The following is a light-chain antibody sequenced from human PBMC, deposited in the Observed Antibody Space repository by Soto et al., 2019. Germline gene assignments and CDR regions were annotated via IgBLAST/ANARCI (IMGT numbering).Light chain of an antibody. V-gene: IGKV3-20*01. J-gene: IGKJ2*03. CDR1: QSVSTTY. CDR3: QQYGNSPPYS. CDR2: ATS. Sequence: EIVLTQSPGSLSLSPGEGATLSCRASQSVSTTYLAWYQLKPGQAPRRVIYATSSRAAGIPDRFRGSGSGTEFTLTISSLEPEDVGVYFCQQYGNSPPYSFGQGPKLEIK.